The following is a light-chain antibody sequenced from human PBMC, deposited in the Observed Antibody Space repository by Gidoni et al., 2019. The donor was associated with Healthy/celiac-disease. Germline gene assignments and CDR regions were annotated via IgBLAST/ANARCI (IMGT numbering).Light chain of an antibody. CDR3: QKSYSTPRT. V-gene: IGKV1-39*01. J-gene: IGKJ1*01. CDR1: QSIGSN. CDR2: AAS. Sequence: DIQMTQSPSPLSATVGDRVTITCRASQSIGSNLNWYQQKPGNAPKLLLYAASSLQSGVPSSFSGSGSGTDFTLTISSLQPEDFATYYCQKSYSTPRTFGQGTKVEIK.